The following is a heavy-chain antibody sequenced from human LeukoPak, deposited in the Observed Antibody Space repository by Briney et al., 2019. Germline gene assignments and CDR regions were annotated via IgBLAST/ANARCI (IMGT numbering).Heavy chain of an antibody. CDR1: GGSFSGYY. D-gene: IGHD6-6*01. Sequence: SETLSLTCAVYGGSFSGYYWSWIRRPPGKGLEWIGEINHSGSTNYNPSLKSRVTISVDTSKNQFSLKLSSVTAADTAVYYCARSMHSSSSRWSSYYYGMDVWGQGTTVTVSS. CDR3: ARSMHSSSSRWSSYYYGMDV. V-gene: IGHV4-34*01. CDR2: INHSGST. J-gene: IGHJ6*02.